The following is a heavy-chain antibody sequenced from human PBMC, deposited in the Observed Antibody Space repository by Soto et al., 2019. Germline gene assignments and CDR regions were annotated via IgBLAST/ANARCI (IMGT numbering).Heavy chain of an antibody. CDR2: IYYSGST. CDR1: GGSISSSSYY. D-gene: IGHD5-12*01. Sequence: QLQLQESGPGLVKPSETLSLTCTVSGGSISSSSYYWGWIRQPPGKGLEWIGSIYYSGSTYYNPSLKSRVTISVDTSKNQFSLKLSSVTAADTAVYYCARRNPKSGYTLFDYWGQGTLVTVSS. J-gene: IGHJ4*02. V-gene: IGHV4-39*01. CDR3: ARRNPKSGYTLFDY.